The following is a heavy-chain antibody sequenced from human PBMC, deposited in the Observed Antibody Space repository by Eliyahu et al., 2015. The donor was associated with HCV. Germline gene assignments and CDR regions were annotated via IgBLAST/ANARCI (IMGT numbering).Heavy chain of an antibody. CDR3: ARYCSGGSCYSEDDAFDI. CDR1: GGSISSXGXY. Sequence: QVQLQESGPGLVKPSQTLSLTCTVXGGSISSXGXYWSWIRQHPGKGLEWIGYIYYSGSTYYNPSLKSRVTISVDTSKNQFSLKLSSVTAADTAVYYCARYCSGGSCYSEDDAFDIWGQGTMVTVSS. J-gene: IGHJ3*02. V-gene: IGHV4-31*03. CDR2: IYYSGST. D-gene: IGHD2-15*01.